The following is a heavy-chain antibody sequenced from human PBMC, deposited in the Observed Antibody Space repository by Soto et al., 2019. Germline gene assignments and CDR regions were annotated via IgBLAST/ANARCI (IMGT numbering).Heavy chain of an antibody. CDR3: AKDGGRRVVVVAATRVDY. CDR1: GFTFSSYG. V-gene: IGHV3-30*18. J-gene: IGHJ4*02. D-gene: IGHD2-15*01. CDR2: ISYDGSNK. Sequence: GGSLRLSCAASGFTFSSYGMHWVRQTPGKGLEWVAVISYDGSNKYYADSVKGRFTISRDNSKNTLYLQMNSLRAEDTAVYYCAKDGGRRVVVVAATRVDYWGQGTLVTVSS.